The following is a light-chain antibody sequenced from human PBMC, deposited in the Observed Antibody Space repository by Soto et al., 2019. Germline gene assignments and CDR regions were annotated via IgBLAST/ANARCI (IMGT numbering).Light chain of an antibody. V-gene: IGKV1-39*01. CDR3: QQSYSTPFS. CDR1: QSISSY. CDR2: AAS. Sequence: DIQMTPSPSSLSASVGDRVTITCRASQSISSYLNWYQQKRGKAPKLLIYAASSLQSVVPSRFSGGGSGTDFTLTISSLQPEDFATYYCQQSYSTPFSCGQGTRLEIK. J-gene: IGKJ5*01.